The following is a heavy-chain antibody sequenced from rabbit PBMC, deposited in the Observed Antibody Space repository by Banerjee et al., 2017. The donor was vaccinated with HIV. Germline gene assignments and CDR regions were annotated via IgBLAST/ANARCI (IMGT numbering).Heavy chain of an antibody. CDR1: GIDFSSYYY. CDR2: IYTSSGST. V-gene: IGHV1S43*01. D-gene: IGHD1-1*01. CDR3: ARDYDASSSGYYMFNPYFNL. J-gene: IGHJ4*01. Sequence: QQQLEESGGGLVKPGGTLTLTCKASGIDFSSYYYMCWVRQAPGKGLELIACIYTSSGSTWYASWVNGRFTISRSTSLNTVDLKMTSLTAADTATYFCARDYDASSSGYYMFNPYFNLWGPGTLVTVS.